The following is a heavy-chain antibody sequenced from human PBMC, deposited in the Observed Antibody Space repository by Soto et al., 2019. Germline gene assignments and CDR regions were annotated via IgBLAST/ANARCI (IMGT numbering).Heavy chain of an antibody. Sequence: EVQLVESGGGLVQPGGSLRLSCAASGFTFSSYSMNWVRQAPGKGLEWISYISSSTSTTYHADSVKGRFTISRDNANNSLDLQMDTLRAEDTAVYYCARDAYGDYLFDYWGQGTLVTVSS. D-gene: IGHD4-17*01. CDR1: GFTFSSYS. CDR3: ARDAYGDYLFDY. CDR2: ISSSTSTT. V-gene: IGHV3-48*01. J-gene: IGHJ4*02.